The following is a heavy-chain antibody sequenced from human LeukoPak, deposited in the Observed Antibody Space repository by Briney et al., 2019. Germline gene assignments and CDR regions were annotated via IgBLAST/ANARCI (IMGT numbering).Heavy chain of an antibody. CDR3: ARDSSEFRSLIPH. CDR2: IIPIFGTA. Sequence: GASVKVSCKASGYTFTSYYFHWVRQAPGQGLEWMGGIIPIFGTAKYAQKFQGRVTITADESTSTAYMELSSLRSEDTAVYYCARDSSEFRSLIPHWGQGTLVTVSS. CDR1: GYTFTSYY. V-gene: IGHV1-69*13. J-gene: IGHJ1*01. D-gene: IGHD2-21*01.